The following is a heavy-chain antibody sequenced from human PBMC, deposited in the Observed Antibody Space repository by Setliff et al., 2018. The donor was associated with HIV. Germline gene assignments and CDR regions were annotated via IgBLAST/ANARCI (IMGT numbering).Heavy chain of an antibody. CDR2: IKQDGSEK. J-gene: IGHJ3*02. D-gene: IGHD6-19*01. CDR1: GGSFSGYY. CDR3: SGEFGSGWDYNGGNAFDI. Sequence: ETLSLTCAVYGGSFSGYYCSWVRQAPGKGLEWVANIKQDGSEKYYVDSVKGRFTISRDNAKNSLYLQMNSLRAEDTAVYYCSGEFGSGWDYNGGNAFDIWGQGTMVTVSS. V-gene: IGHV3-7*01.